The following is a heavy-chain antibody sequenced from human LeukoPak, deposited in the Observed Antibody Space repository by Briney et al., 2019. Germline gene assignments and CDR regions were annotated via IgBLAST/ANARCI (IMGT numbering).Heavy chain of an antibody. CDR1: GGXMSGYF. V-gene: IGHV4-59*01. D-gene: IGHD6-13*01. J-gene: IGHJ1*01. CDR3: ARSITSSWYGDFQH. CDR2: IYYSGST. Sequence: SETLSLTCTVSGGXMSGYFCSWIRQPPGKGLKWIGYIYYSGSTNYNPSLKSRVTISVDTSKNQFSLKLSSVTAADTAVYYCARSITSSWYGDFQHWGQGTLVTVSS.